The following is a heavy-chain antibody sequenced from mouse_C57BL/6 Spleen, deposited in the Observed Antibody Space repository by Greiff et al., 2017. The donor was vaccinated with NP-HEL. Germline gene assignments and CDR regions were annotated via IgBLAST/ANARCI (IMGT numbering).Heavy chain of an antibody. Sequence: EVQRVESGGGLVKPGGSLKLSCAASGFTFSDYGMHWVRQAPEKGLEWVAYISSGSSTIYYADTVKGRFTISRDNAKNTLFLQMTSLRSEDTAMYYCASAYDYGYYAMDYWGQGTSVTVSS. CDR3: ASAYDYGYYAMDY. CDR2: ISSGSSTI. J-gene: IGHJ4*01. D-gene: IGHD2-4*01. V-gene: IGHV5-17*01. CDR1: GFTFSDYG.